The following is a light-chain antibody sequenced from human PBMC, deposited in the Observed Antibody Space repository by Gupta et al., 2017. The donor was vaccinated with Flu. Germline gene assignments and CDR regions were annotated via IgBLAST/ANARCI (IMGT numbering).Light chain of an antibody. CDR2: AAS. CDR3: QQSDSYPIT. V-gene: IGKV1-12*01. J-gene: IGKJ4*01. CDR1: QGTGGS. Sequence: PSSVSASVGDTVTITCRASQGTGGSLAWFQQKPGRAPNPLIYAASSLECGVPSRFSGTASGTDFTLTISSLQPEDFATYYCQQSDSYPITFGGGTKVEIK.